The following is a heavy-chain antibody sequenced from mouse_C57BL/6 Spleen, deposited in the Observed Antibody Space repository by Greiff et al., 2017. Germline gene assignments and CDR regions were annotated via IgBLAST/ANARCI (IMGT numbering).Heavy chain of an antibody. V-gene: IGHV5-9-1*02. CDR2: ISSGGDYI. CDR3: TRDLYYGSRGEYFDV. Sequence: EVMLVESGEGLVKPGGSLKLSCAASGFTFSSYAMSWVRQTPGKRLEWVAYISSGGDYIYYAATVKGRFTISRDNARNTLYLQMSSLKCEDTAMYYGTRDLYYGSRGEYFDVWGTGTTVTVSS. CDR1: GFTFSSYA. J-gene: IGHJ1*03. D-gene: IGHD1-1*01.